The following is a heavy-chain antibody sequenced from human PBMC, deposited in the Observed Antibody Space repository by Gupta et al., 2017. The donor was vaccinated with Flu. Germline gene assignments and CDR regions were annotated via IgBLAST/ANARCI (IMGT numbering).Heavy chain of an antibody. J-gene: IGHJ4*02. CDR1: GFTFSDHH. V-gene: IGHV3-72*01. Sequence: RLVESGGGLVQPGGSLRLSCVVSGFTFSDHHMDWIRQAPGKGLEWVGRIRNKANSYTTEYAASVKDRFTITRDDSKSSLYLQMNSLKTEDTAVYYCSRGETGPSPPGRNDCWGQGTLVTVSS. D-gene: IGHD1-14*01. CDR2: IRNKANSYTT. CDR3: SRGETGPSPPGRNDC.